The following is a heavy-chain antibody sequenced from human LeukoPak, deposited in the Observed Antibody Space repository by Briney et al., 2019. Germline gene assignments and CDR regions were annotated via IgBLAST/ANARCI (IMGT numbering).Heavy chain of an antibody. CDR2: ISGSGGST. V-gene: IGHV3-23*01. D-gene: IGHD3-3*01. CDR3: AKDPDYDFWSGPPPTD. CDR1: GFTFSSYA. Sequence: PGGSLRLSCAASGFTFSSYAMSWVRQAPGKGLEWVSAISGSGGSTYYADSVKGRFTISRDNSKNTLYLQMNSLRAEDTAVYYCAKDPDYDFWSGPPPTDWGQGTLVTVSS. J-gene: IGHJ4*02.